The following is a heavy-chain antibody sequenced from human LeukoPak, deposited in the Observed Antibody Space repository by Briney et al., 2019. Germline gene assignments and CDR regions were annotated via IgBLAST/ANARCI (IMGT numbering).Heavy chain of an antibody. CDR1: GFTFTSNW. Sequence: GGSLRLSCAASGFTFTSNWMSWVRQAPGKGLEWVAHIKEDGSEEYYVDSMEGRFTISRDNAKNSLYLQMNSLRAEDTAVYYCARISRSSSRDYWGQGTLVTVSS. CDR2: IKEDGSEE. J-gene: IGHJ4*02. D-gene: IGHD6-13*01. CDR3: ARISRSSSRDY. V-gene: IGHV3-7*01.